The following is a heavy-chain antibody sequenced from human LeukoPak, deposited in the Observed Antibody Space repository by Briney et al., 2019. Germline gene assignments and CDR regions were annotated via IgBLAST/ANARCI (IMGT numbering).Heavy chain of an antibody. CDR2: INPSGGST. D-gene: IGHD2-2*01. CDR1: GYTFTSYY. J-gene: IGHJ4*02. CDR3: ARDFAVIPAAMVLVFDY. Sequence: GASVKVSCKASGYTFTSYYMHWVRQAPGQGLEWMGIINPSGGSTSYAQKFQGRVTMTRDTSTSTVYMELSSLRSEDTAVYYCARDFAVIPAAMVLVFDYWGQGTLVTVSS. V-gene: IGHV1-46*01.